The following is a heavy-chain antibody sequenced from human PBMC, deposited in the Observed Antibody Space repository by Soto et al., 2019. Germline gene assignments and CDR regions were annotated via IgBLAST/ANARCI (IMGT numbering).Heavy chain of an antibody. D-gene: IGHD6-13*01. CDR3: ARARIAAADRNWFDP. V-gene: IGHV1-69*02. CDR1: GGTFSSYT. J-gene: IGHJ5*02. CDR2: IIPILGIA. Sequence: ASVKVSCKASGGTFSSYTISWVRQAPGQGLEWMGRIIPILGIANYAQKFQGRVTITADKSTSTAYMELSSLRSEDTAVYYCARARIAAADRNWFDPWGQGTLVTVSS.